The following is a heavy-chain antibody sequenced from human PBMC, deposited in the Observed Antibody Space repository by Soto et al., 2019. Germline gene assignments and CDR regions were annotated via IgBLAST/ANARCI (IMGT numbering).Heavy chain of an antibody. V-gene: IGHV3-30*18. CDR2: ISYDGRDK. Sequence: QVQLVESGGGVVQPGRSLRLSCAASGFTLKSYGIHWVRQAPGKGLEWVTVISYDGRDKHYADSVKGRFTISRDDSKNTLYLHMNSLRADDTAVYYCAKDFDIGGAAYYFDYWGQGTLVTVSS. CDR3: AKDFDIGGAAYYFDY. CDR1: GFTLKSYG. J-gene: IGHJ4*02. D-gene: IGHD3-16*01.